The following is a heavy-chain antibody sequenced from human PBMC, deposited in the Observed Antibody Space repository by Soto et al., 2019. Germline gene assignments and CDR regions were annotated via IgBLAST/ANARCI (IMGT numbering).Heavy chain of an antibody. CDR3: AKDATSSSPYAAPYYYYYYGMDV. CDR2: ISWNSGSI. Sequence: EVQLVESGGGLVQPGRSLRLSCAASGFTFDDYAMHWVRQAPGKGLEWVSGISWNSGSIGYADSVKGRFTISRDNAKNSLYLQMNSLRAEDTALYYCAKDATSSSPYAAPYYYYYYGMDVWGQGTTVTVSS. CDR1: GFTFDDYA. J-gene: IGHJ6*02. D-gene: IGHD6-13*01. V-gene: IGHV3-9*01.